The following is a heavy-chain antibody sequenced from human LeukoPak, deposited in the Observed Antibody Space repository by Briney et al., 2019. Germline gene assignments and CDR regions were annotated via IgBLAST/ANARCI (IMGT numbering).Heavy chain of an antibody. Sequence: GGSLRLSCAASGFTVSNTCMSWVRQAPGKGLEWVSLIYSVGTTCYADSVKGRFTIFRDNSKNTLYLQMNRLRAEDTAVYYCARGSGWLDYWDKGTLVTVSS. V-gene: IGHV3-53*01. CDR1: GFTVSNTC. CDR2: IYSVGTT. D-gene: IGHD6-19*01. CDR3: ARGSGWLDY. J-gene: IGHJ4*02.